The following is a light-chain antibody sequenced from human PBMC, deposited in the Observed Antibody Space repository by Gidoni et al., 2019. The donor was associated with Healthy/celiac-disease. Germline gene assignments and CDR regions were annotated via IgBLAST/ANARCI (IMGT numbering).Light chain of an antibody. CDR1: QSLLHSNGYNY. J-gene: IGKJ2*01. Sequence: DIVMTQSPLPLPVTPGEPASISCRSSQSLLHSNGYNYLDWYLQKPGQSPQLLIYLGSNRASGVPDMFSGSGSGTDFTLKISRVEAEDVGVYYCMQALQTPYTFGQGTKLEIK. CDR3: MQALQTPYT. CDR2: LGS. V-gene: IGKV2-28*01.